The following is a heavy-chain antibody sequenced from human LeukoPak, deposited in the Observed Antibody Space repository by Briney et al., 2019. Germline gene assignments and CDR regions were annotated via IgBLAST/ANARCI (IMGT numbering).Heavy chain of an antibody. CDR1: GFTFSNYA. CDR2: ISGPAGSW. Sequence: PGGSLRLSCAGSGFTFSNYAMSWVRQAPGKGLEWVSAISGPAGSWDYADVVKGRFTISRDNSKNTLFLQMNSLSPEDTAIYYCAKKVGLVSAPLYYFDVWGQGTLVTVSS. D-gene: IGHD5/OR15-5a*01. CDR3: AKKVGLVSAPLYYFDV. J-gene: IGHJ4*02. V-gene: IGHV3-23*01.